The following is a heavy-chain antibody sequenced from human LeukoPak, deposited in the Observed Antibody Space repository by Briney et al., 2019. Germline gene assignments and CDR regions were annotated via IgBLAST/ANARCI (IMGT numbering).Heavy chain of an antibody. CDR2: MNPNSGNT. CDR1: GYTFTSYD. Sequence: ASVKVSCKASGYTFTSYDINWVRQATGQGLEWMGWMNPNSGNTSYAQKFQGKVTMTRNTSISTAYMELSSLRSEDTAVYYCARGLKRKQWLVRRLYYFDYWGQGTLVTVSS. D-gene: IGHD6-19*01. CDR3: ARGLKRKQWLVRRLYYFDY. J-gene: IGHJ4*02. V-gene: IGHV1-8*01.